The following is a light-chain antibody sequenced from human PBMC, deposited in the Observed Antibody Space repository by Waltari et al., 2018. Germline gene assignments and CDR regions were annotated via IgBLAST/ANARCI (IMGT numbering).Light chain of an antibody. CDR2: DAS. CDR1: QSVSRY. J-gene: IGKJ4*01. CDR3: QQRNSWPT. V-gene: IGKV3-11*01. Sequence: EIVLTQSPATLSLSPGDRATLACRASQSVSRYLAWYQQKPGQAPRLLIYDASNRATGIPARFSGSGSGTDFTLTISILEPEDFAVYYCQQRNSWPTFGGGTELEIK.